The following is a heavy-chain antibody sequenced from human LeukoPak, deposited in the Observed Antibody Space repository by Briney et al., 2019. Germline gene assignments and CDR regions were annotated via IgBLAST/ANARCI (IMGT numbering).Heavy chain of an antibody. J-gene: IGHJ4*02. CDR2: ISTSGTTT. V-gene: IGHV3-48*03. CDR3: ARTPIAAAGKGIWYFDY. CDR1: GFTFSGYE. D-gene: IGHD6-13*01. Sequence: PGGSLRLSCAASGFTFSGYEMNWVRQAPGKGLEWLAHISTSGTTTYYADSVKGRFTISRDNAKNSLYLQMNSLRAEDTAVYYCARTPIAAAGKGIWYFDYWGQGTLVTVSS.